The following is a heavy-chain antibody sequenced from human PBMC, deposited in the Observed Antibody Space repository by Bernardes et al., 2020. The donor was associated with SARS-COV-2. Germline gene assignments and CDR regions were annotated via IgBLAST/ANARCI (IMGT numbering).Heavy chain of an antibody. V-gene: IGHV4-31*03. D-gene: IGHD6-13*01. J-gene: IGHJ4*02. CDR1: GDSMISGEYY. CDR2: IYYTGST. Sequence: TLSLPCIVSGDSMISGEYYWSWIRQLPGKGLEWIGYIYYTGSTYYNPSLKSRVLISLDTSKNQFSLDLISVTAADTAVYYCSRTTSAAVDFWGQGILVTVSS. CDR3: SRTTSAAVDF.